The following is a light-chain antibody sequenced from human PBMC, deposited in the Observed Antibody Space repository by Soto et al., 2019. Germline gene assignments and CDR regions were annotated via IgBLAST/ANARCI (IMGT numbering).Light chain of an antibody. J-gene: IGLJ1*01. CDR1: SSDVGGYNY. CDR2: DVS. V-gene: IGLV2-14*03. Sequence: QSALTQPASLSGSPGQSITISCTGTSSDVGGYNYVSWYQQHPGKAPKLMIYDVSNRPSGVYNRFSGSKSGNTASLTISGLQAEDEADYYCSSYSASSTTHYVFGTGTKLTVL. CDR3: SSYSASSTTHYV.